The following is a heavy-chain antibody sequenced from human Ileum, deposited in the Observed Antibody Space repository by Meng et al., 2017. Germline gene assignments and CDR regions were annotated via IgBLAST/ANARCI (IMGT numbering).Heavy chain of an antibody. V-gene: IGHV4-59*03. CDR2: SHKTGGS. CDR1: GGSITNYY. J-gene: IGHJ5*02. D-gene: IGHD3-10*01. CDR3: AIGWGWTADH. Sequence: VQLQESGLGPLKPSVTPSLTCSCSGGSITNYYLIWIRQSPGKGLEWLGNSHKTGGSNDNPSLSSRLTIWMDTSNNQFSLELTSLTAADTALYYCAIGWGWTADHWGQGILVTVSS.